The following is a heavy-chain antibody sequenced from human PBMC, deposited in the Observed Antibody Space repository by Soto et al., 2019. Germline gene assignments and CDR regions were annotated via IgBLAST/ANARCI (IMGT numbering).Heavy chain of an antibody. J-gene: IGHJ5*02. CDR2: SDREDGET. Sequence: RLIQSGTEVKKSGASVKVSCRLSGSALTELSHHWVRQAPGKGLEWMGCSDREDGETFYAQKFKGRLTMTEDTSTNTAYMELRSLGSEDTAVYYCTRGNWFDPWGQGTLVAVSS. CDR1: GSALTELS. V-gene: IGHV1-24*01. CDR3: TRGNWFDP.